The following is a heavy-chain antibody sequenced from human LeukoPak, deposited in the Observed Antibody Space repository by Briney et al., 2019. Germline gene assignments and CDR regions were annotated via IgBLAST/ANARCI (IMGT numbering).Heavy chain of an antibody. Sequence: NPSETLSLTCAVPGGSFSGYDWGWIRQPPGKGLEWIGEINHSGSTNYNPSLKSRVTISVDTSKNQFSLKLSSVTAADTAVYYCARGQSCSGGSCYVLRYYFDYWGQGTLVTVSS. CDR1: GGSFSGYD. V-gene: IGHV4-34*01. CDR3: ARGQSCSGGSCYVLRYYFDY. CDR2: INHSGST. D-gene: IGHD2-15*01. J-gene: IGHJ4*02.